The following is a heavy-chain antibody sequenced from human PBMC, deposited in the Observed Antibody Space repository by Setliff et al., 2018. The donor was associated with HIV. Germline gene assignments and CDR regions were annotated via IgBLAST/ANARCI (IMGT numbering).Heavy chain of an antibody. CDR1: DGSMTSGRYY. Sequence: PSETLSLTCSVSDGSMTSGRYYWGWIRQPPGKGLEWIGSVYYSGTTYYNPSLKSRLRMSVDTSKNQFTLKVISMTAADTAVYYCARLSCSSNSCPFDYWVQGTLVTVSS. D-gene: IGHD2-2*01. CDR2: VYYSGTT. V-gene: IGHV4-39*06. J-gene: IGHJ4*02. CDR3: ARLSCSSNSCPFDY.